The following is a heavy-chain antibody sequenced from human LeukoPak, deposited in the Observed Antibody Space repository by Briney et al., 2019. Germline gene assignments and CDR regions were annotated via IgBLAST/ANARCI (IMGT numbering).Heavy chain of an antibody. CDR3: ARQGFNWNYRDY. CDR2: IDPSDSHS. D-gene: IGHD1-7*01. J-gene: IGHJ4*02. CDR1: GYSFPSYW. V-gene: IGHV5-10-1*01. Sequence: GESLKISCKVSGYSFPSYWISWVRQMPGKGLEYIGMIDPSDSHSNSSPSFQGHVTISADKSISTAYLQWSSLKASDTAIYYCARQGFNWNYRDYWGQGTLVTVSS.